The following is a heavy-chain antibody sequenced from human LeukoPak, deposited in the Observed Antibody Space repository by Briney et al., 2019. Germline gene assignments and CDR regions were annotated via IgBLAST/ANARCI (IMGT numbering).Heavy chain of an antibody. CDR1: GFTFSSYW. CDR3: AREMRVHYYGSGSPAIFDY. V-gene: IGHV3-7*01. J-gene: IGHJ4*02. Sequence: GGSLRLSCAAYGFTFSSYWMSWMRQAPGKGLEWVANVKQDGSEKYYVDSVKGRFTISRDNAKNSLYLQMNSLRAEDTAVYYCAREMRVHYYGSGSPAIFDYWGQGTLATVSS. CDR2: VKQDGSEK. D-gene: IGHD3-10*01.